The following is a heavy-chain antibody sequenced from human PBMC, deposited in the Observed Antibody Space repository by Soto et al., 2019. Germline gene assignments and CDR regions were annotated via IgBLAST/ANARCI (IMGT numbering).Heavy chain of an antibody. CDR1: GFIFSSYG. J-gene: IGHJ6*02. Sequence: QVQLVESGGGVVQPGRSLRLSCAASGFIFSSYGMHWVRQAPGRGLEWVAAIWYDGSNKYFADPVRGRFTISRDNSKNTLYLQMKTLRAEDTAVYYRARDGGYDPADYSHYGMDVWGQGTTVTVSS. D-gene: IGHD5-12*01. CDR3: ARDGGYDPADYSHYGMDV. CDR2: IWYDGSNK. V-gene: IGHV3-33*01.